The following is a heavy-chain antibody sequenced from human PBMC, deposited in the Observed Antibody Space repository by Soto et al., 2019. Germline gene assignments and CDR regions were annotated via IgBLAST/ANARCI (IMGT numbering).Heavy chain of an antibody. CDR3: ARDLSGYDTYYFDY. Sequence: QVQLVQSGAEVKKPGSSVKVSCKASGGTFSSYTISWVRQAPGQGLEWMGRIIPIIGIANYAQKFQGRVTITADKSTSTAYMELSSLRSEDTAVYYCARDLSGYDTYYFDYWGQGTLVTVSS. J-gene: IGHJ4*02. V-gene: IGHV1-69*08. CDR2: IIPIIGIA. D-gene: IGHD5-12*01. CDR1: GGTFSSYT.